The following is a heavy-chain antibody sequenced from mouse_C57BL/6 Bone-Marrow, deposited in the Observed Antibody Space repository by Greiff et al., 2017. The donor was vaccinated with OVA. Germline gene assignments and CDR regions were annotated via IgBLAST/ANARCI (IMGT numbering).Heavy chain of an antibody. CDR2: INPGSGGT. CDR3: ARADYDGSSYDYYAMDY. Sequence: QVQLQQSGAELVRPGTSVKVSCKASGYAFTNYLIEWVKQRPGQGLEWIGVINPGSGGTNYNEKFKGKATLTADKSSSTAYMQLSSLTSDDSAVYFCARADYDGSSYDYYAMDYWGQGTSVTVSS. D-gene: IGHD1-1*01. CDR1: GYAFTNYL. V-gene: IGHV1-54*01. J-gene: IGHJ4*01.